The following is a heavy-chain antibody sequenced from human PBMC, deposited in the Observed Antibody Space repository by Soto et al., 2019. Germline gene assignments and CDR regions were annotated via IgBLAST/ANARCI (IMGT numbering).Heavy chain of an antibody. J-gene: IGHJ4*02. Sequence: GESLKISCKGSGYSFTSYWIGWVRQMPGKGLEWMGIIYPGDSDTRYSPSFQGQVTISADKSISTAYLQWSSLKASDTAMYYCARRGYYYDSSGYYSNFDYWRQGTLVTVSS. CDR2: IYPGDSDT. CDR3: ARRGYYYDSSGYYSNFDY. V-gene: IGHV5-51*01. D-gene: IGHD3-22*01. CDR1: GYSFTSYW.